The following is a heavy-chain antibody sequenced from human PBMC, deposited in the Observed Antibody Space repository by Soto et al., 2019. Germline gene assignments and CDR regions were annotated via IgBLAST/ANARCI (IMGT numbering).Heavy chain of an antibody. V-gene: IGHV1-3*01. D-gene: IGHD3-22*01. CDR2: MNAGNGNT. CDR3: AMNTMIVVVPMGPSDEYYYYGMDV. Sequence: ASVKVSCKASGYTFTSYDINWVRQAPGQGLEWMGWMNAGNGNTKYSQKFQGRVTITRDTSASTAYMELSSLRSEDTAVYYCAMNTMIVVVPMGPSDEYYYYGMDVWGQGTTVTVSS. CDR1: GYTFTSYD. J-gene: IGHJ6*02.